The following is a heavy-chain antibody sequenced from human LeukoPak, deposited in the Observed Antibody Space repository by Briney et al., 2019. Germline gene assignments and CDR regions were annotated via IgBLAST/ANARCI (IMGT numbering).Heavy chain of an antibody. D-gene: IGHD6-25*01. V-gene: IGHV3-48*01. CDR3: ARDDGYAFDI. CDR1: GFTFSSYS. Sequence: GGSLRLSCAASGFTFSSYSMNWVRQTPGKGLEWVSYIRSSSATVYYADSVKGRFTISTDNAKNSLFLQMNSLRAEDTALYYCARDDGYAFDIWGQGTMVTVSS. CDR2: IRSSSATV. J-gene: IGHJ3*02.